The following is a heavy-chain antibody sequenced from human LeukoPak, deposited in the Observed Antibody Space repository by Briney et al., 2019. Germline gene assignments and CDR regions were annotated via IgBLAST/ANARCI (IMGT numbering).Heavy chain of an antibody. Sequence: SETLPLTCAVYGWSFNDYYWDWIRQPPAKGQEWIGEINARGDTNYNPSLKSRVTISVYTYKKQFSLRLTSMIAADTALYYCARGQVPAARGYNWFDPWGQGTLVTVSS. J-gene: IGHJ5*02. D-gene: IGHD2-2*01. V-gene: IGHV4-34*01. CDR1: GWSFNDYY. CDR2: INARGDT. CDR3: ARGQVPAARGYNWFDP.